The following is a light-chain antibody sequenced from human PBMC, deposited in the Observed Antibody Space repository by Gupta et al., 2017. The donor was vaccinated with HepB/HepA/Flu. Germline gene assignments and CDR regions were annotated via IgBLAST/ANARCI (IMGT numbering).Light chain of an antibody. CDR3: AAWDDSLNGVV. CDR2: SNN. CDR1: SSNIGSNT. J-gene: IGLJ2*01. Sequence: QSVLTQPISASGTPGPRVTLPCSASSSNIGSNTVNWYQQLPGTAPKLLIYSNNQRPSGVPDRFSGSKSGTSASLAISGLQSEDEADYYCAAWDDSLNGVVFGGGTKLTVL. V-gene: IGLV1-44*01.